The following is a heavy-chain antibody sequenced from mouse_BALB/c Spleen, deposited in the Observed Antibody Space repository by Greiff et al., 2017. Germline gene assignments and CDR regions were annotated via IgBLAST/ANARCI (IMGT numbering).Heavy chain of an antibody. V-gene: IGHV7-3*02. CDR1: GFTFTDYY. D-gene: IGHD1-1*01. Sequence: EVKLVESGGGLVQPGGSLRLSCATSGFTFTDYYMSWVRQPPGKALEWLGFIRNKANGYTTEYSASVKGRFTISRDNSQSILYLQMNTLRAEDSATYYCARSITTVVALDNWGQGTTLTVSS. J-gene: IGHJ2*01. CDR3: ARSITTVVALDN. CDR2: IRNKANGYTT.